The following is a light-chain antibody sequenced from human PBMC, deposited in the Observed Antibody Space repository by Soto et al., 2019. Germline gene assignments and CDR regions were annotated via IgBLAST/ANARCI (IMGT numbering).Light chain of an antibody. CDR3: QQYGSSPFT. CDR1: QSIGSY. CDR2: GAS. V-gene: IGKV3-20*01. J-gene: IGKJ5*01. Sequence: QDRSSLSSPLGERATLSCSASQSIGSYLAWYQQTPGQAPRLLIYGASSRATGIPDRCSGSGSGTDFTLTISRLEPEDFAVYYWQQYGSSPFTFGQGTRLEI.